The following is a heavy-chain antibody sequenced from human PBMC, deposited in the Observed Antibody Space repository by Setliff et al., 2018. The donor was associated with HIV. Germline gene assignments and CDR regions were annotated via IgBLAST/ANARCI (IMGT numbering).Heavy chain of an antibody. Sequence: PSETLSLTCTVSGGSISSSSYYWGWIRQPPGKGLEWIGSIYYSGSTYYNPSLKSRVTISVDTSKNQFSLKLSSVTAADTAVYYCACRYYDLWSNYYTGIPYWGQGTLVTVSS. CDR1: GGSISSSSYY. V-gene: IGHV4-39*07. CDR2: IYYSGST. D-gene: IGHD3-3*01. J-gene: IGHJ4*02. CDR3: ACRYYDLWSNYYTGIPY.